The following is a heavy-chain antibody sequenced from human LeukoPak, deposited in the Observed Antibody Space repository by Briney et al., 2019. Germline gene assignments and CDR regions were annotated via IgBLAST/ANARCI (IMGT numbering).Heavy chain of an antibody. CDR2: INHSGSP. J-gene: IGHJ4*02. CDR3: ASTFVGLFGLRRITMVRGTPRAFGY. V-gene: IGHV4-34*01. D-gene: IGHD3-10*01. Sequence: SETLSPTCAVNGGSFSGYYWSWIRQPPRKGLQWIGAINHSGSPNYTPSLKRRLTVSVDTSKHQFSLKLSSVTAADTAVYYCASTFVGLFGLRRITMVRGTPRAFGYWGQGTLVTVSS. CDR1: GGSFSGYY.